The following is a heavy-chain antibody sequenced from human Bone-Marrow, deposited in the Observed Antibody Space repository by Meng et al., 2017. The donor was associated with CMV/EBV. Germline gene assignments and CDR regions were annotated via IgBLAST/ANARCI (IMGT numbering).Heavy chain of an antibody. J-gene: IGHJ6*02. CDR3: ARGRLYDSSSGYSHHDNFDL. CDR1: GFTFDNYD. D-gene: IGHD3-3*01. Sequence: GESLKISCAVSGFTFDNYDMHWVRQAPGKGLEWVSSIDVSDETYYLGAVEGRFTISRESAKNSLDLQMNNMIVGDTAVYYCARGRLYDSSSGYSHHDNFDLWGQGTTVTVSS. V-gene: IGHV3-13*01. CDR2: IDVSDET.